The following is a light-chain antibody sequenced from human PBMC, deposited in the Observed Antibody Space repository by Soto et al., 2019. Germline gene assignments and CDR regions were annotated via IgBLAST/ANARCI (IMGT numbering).Light chain of an antibody. CDR2: QDS. J-gene: IGLJ2*01. CDR1: RLGDKY. V-gene: IGLV3-1*01. CDR3: QAWDSSTVV. Sequence: SYELTQTPSVSVSPGQTAIITCCEDRLGDKYACWYQQKPGHSPVVVIYQDSRRPSGIPERFSGSKSGNTATLTISGTQAMDEADYYCQAWDSSTVVFGGGTKLTVL.